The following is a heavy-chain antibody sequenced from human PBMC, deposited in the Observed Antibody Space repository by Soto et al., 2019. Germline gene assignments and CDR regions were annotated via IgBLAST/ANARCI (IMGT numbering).Heavy chain of an antibody. CDR2: ISYDGSNK. CDR1: GFTFSSYA. D-gene: IGHD3-22*01. J-gene: IGHJ4*02. Sequence: QVQLVESGGGVVQPRRSLRLSCAASGFTFSSYAMHWVRQAPGKGLEWVAVISYDGSNKYYADSVKGRFTISRDNYKNTLYLQMNSLRAEDTAVYYCARALHDSSALDYWGQGTLVTVSS. CDR3: ARALHDSSALDY. V-gene: IGHV3-30-3*01.